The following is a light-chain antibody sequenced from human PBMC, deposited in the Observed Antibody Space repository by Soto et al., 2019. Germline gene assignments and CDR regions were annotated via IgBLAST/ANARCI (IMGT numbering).Light chain of an antibody. CDR3: QQYAGSPRT. V-gene: IGKV3-20*01. CDR2: SAS. J-gene: IGKJ1*01. Sequence: IVLPQSPGTLSLSPGERGTLSCRASQNLGTLYLAWFQQKSGQAPRLLIYSASRRATGIPDRFTGSGSGTDFTLTINRVEPEDFAVYFCQQYAGSPRTFGQGTKVDIK. CDR1: QNLGTLY.